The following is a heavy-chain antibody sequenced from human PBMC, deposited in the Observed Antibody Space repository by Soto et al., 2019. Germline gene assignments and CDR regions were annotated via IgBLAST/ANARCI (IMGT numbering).Heavy chain of an antibody. CDR2: IWYDGSNK. J-gene: IGHJ4*02. CDR1: GFTFSSYG. V-gene: IGHV3-33*01. CDR3: ARDLAAAGTGNDY. Sequence: GGSLRLSCAASGFTFSSYGMHRVRQAPGKGLEWVAVIWYDGSNKYYADSVKGRFTISRDNSKNTLYLQMNSLRAEDTAVYYCARDLAAAGTGNDYWGQGTLVTISS. D-gene: IGHD6-13*01.